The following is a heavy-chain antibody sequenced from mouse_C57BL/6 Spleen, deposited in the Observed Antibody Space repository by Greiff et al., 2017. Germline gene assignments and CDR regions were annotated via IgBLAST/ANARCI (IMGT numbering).Heavy chain of an antibody. J-gene: IGHJ4*01. CDR1: GYSITSGYY. CDR2: ISYDGSN. CDR3: ARAIYYEYDEYYAMYY. D-gene: IGHD2-4*01. V-gene: IGHV3-6*01. Sequence: EVKLQESGPGLVKPSQSLSLTCSVTGYSITSGYYWNWIRQFPGNKLEWMGYISYDGSNNYNPTLKNRISITRDTSKNQFFLKWNSVTTEDTATYYCARAIYYEYDEYYAMYYWGQGTSVTVSS.